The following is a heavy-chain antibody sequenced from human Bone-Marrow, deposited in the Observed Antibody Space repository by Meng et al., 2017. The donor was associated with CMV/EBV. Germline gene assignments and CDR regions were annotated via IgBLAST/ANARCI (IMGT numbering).Heavy chain of an antibody. V-gene: IGHV3-74*01. CDR1: GFTFSSYW. D-gene: IGHD3-3*01. CDR2: INSDGSST. Sequence: GESLKISCAASGFTFSSYWMHWVRQAPGKGLVWVSRINSDGSSTSYADSVKGRFTISRDNAKNSLYLQMNSLRAEDTAVYYCARGRETFWSGYRYFDYWGQGTLV. CDR3: ARGRETFWSGYRYFDY. J-gene: IGHJ4*02.